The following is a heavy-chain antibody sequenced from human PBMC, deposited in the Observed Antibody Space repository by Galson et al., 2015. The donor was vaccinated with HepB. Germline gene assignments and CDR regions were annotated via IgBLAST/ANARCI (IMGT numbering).Heavy chain of an antibody. CDR1: GIIFSNYG. CDR3: AKSREGRPDYYFDY. J-gene: IGHJ4*02. CDR2: ISYDGSKK. V-gene: IGHV3-30*18. Sequence: SLRLSCAASGIIFSNYGMHWVRQAPGKGLEWVAVISYDGSKKYYADSVKGRFTISRDNSKNTLYLQMNSLRAEDTAVYYCAKSREGRPDYYFDYWGQGTLVTVSS. D-gene: IGHD6-6*01.